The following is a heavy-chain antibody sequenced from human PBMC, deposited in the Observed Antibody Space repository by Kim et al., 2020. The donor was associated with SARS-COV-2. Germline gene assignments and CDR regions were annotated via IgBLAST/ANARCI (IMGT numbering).Heavy chain of an antibody. CDR3: ARGAASFAYYYGMDV. Sequence: DSVKGRFTISRDNAKNSLYLQMNSLRAEDTAVYYCARGAASFAYYYGMDVWGQGTTVTVSS. D-gene: IGHD6-13*01. V-gene: IGHV3-11*01. J-gene: IGHJ6*02.